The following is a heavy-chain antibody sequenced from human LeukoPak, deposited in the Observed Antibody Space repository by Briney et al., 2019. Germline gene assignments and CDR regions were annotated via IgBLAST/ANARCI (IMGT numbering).Heavy chain of an antibody. CDR1: GFNFDDYV. CDR3: ARGPRYMDV. J-gene: IGHJ6*03. CDR2: ISSSSSYI. Sequence: GGSLRLSCAASGFNFDDYVMSWVRQAPGKGLEWVSSISSSSSYIYYADSVKGRFTISRDNAKNSLYLQMNSLRAEDTAVFYCARGPRYMDVWGKGTTVTVSS. V-gene: IGHV3-21*01.